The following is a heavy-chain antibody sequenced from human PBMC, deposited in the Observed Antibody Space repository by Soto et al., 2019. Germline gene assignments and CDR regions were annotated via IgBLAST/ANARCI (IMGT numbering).Heavy chain of an antibody. D-gene: IGHD3-3*01. CDR3: AKVSASVVLRFLEWPYYFDY. CDR2: ISGSGGST. Sequence: PGGSLRLSCAASGFTFSSYAMSWVRQAPGKGLEWVSAISGSGGSTYYADSVKGRFTISRDNSKNTLYLQMNSLRAEDTAVYYCAKVSASVVLRFLEWPYYFDYWGQGTLVTVSS. CDR1: GFTFSSYA. J-gene: IGHJ4*02. V-gene: IGHV3-23*01.